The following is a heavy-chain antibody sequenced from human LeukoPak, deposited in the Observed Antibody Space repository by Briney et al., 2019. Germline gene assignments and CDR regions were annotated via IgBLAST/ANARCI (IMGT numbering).Heavy chain of an antibody. J-gene: IGHJ3*02. CDR1: GGSISSGGYY. CDR2: IYYSGST. V-gene: IGHV4-31*03. CDR3: ARVRYCRGGSCYSAFDI. D-gene: IGHD2-15*01. Sequence: SETLSLTCTVSGGSISSGGYYWSWIRRHPGKGLEWIGYIYYSGSTYYNPSLKSRVTISVDTSKNQFSLKLSSVTAADTAVYYCARVRYCRGGSCYSAFDIWGQGTMVTVSS.